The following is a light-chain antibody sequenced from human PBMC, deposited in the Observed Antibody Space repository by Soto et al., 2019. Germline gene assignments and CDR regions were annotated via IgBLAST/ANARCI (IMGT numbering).Light chain of an antibody. J-gene: IGLJ2*01. CDR2: DNN. V-gene: IGLV1-51*01. CDR1: SSNIGAGYD. CDR3: GTWDSSLSAVV. Sequence: QSVLTQPPSVSGAPGQRVTISCTGSSSNIGAGYDVHWYQQLPGTAPKLLISDNNKRPSGIPDRFSGSKSGTSATLGITGLQTGDEADYYCGTWDSSLSAVVFGGGTKLPVL.